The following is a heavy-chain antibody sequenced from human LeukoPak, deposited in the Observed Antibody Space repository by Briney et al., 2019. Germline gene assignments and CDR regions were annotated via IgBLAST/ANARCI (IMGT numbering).Heavy chain of an antibody. CDR3: ARDRVGGDLTGVSLY. J-gene: IGHJ4*01. Sequence: ASVKVSCKASGYPFYNFGLSWVRQAPGQGGERMGWISAYNGNTHYAQKFRGRLTLTTETSTSTAYLELRSLKSDDTAVYYCARDRVGGDLTGVSLYWGQGTLVTVSS. CDR2: ISAYNGNT. V-gene: IGHV1-18*01. CDR1: GYPFYNFG. D-gene: IGHD4-17*01.